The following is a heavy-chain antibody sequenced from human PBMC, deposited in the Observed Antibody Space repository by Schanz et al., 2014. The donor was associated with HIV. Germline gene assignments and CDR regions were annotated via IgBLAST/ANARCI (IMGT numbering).Heavy chain of an antibody. Sequence: VQMVESGGGLVKAGGSLRLSCAPSGFTFSNYVMGWVRQAPGKGLEWVSYISSSGRTIYYADSVKGRFTISRDNAKNSLYLQMNSLRVEDTAVYYCASRGGSSWYENWFDPWGQGTLVTVSS. V-gene: IGHV3-11*01. J-gene: IGHJ5*02. CDR2: ISSSGRTI. CDR1: GFTFSNYV. CDR3: ASRGGSSWYENWFDP. D-gene: IGHD6-13*01.